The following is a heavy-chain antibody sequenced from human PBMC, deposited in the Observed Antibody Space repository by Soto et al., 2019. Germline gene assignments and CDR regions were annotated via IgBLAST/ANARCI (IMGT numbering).Heavy chain of an antibody. J-gene: IGHJ4*02. D-gene: IGHD4-17*01. CDR2: SRGGGGTA. CDR1: GLSFRDAW. Sequence: EAQLVDSGGGLVKPGESLTLSCEVSGLSFRDAWLTWVRQAPGKGLEWVGHSRGGGGTADYAAPVQGRFRISRDLSKSTMYLQMNSLHPVDTGFYSCTWMNTVTSVYNWGRGTLVTVSS. V-gene: IGHV3-15*01. CDR3: TWMNTVTSVYN.